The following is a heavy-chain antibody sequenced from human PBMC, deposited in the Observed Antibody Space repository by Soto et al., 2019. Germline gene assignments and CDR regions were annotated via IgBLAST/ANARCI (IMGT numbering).Heavy chain of an antibody. CDR2: ISAYNGNT. D-gene: IGHD3-3*01. Sequence: ASVKVSCKASGYTFTNFGISWVRQAPGQGLEWMGWISAYNGNTNYAQNFQGRVTMTTDTSTSTAYMELRSLRSDDTAMYFCARDWRWAEGFDPWGQGTLVTVSS. J-gene: IGHJ5*02. CDR1: GYTFTNFG. V-gene: IGHV1-18*01. CDR3: ARDWRWAEGFDP.